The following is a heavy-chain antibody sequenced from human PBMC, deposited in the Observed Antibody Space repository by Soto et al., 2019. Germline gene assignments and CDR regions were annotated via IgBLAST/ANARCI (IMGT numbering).Heavy chain of an antibody. D-gene: IGHD3-16*01. Sequence: ASVKVSCKASGYAFTSYYMHWVRQAPGQRLEWMGRINASGGNTKYAQKFQGRVTITRDTSASTAYMELSSLRSEDTAVYYCARDWGRSLYYFDYWGQGTLVTVSS. CDR3: ARDWGRSLYYFDY. CDR2: INASGGNT. V-gene: IGHV1-3*01. CDR1: GYAFTSYY. J-gene: IGHJ4*02.